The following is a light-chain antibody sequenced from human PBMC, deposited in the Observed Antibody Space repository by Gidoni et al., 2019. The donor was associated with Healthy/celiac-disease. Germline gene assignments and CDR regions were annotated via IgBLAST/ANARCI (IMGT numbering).Light chain of an antibody. CDR2: DGS. V-gene: IGLV2-11*01. Sequence: QSALTQPRSVSGSPGQSVTISCTGTSSDVGGYNYVSWYQQPPGKAPKLMIYDGSKRPSGVPDRFSGSKSGNTASLTISGRQAEDEADYYCCSYAGSVFGGGTKLTVL. CDR1: SSDVGGYNY. CDR3: CSYAGSV. J-gene: IGLJ2*01.